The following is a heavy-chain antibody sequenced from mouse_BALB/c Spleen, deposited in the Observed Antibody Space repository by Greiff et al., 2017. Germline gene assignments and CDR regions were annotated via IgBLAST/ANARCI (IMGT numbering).Heavy chain of an antibody. CDR2: ISYDGSN. J-gene: IGHJ3*01. CDR3: ARDGFYYGYDERFAY. V-gene: IGHV3-6*02. Sequence: DVQLQESGPGLVKPSQSLSLTCSVTGYSITSGYYWNWIRQFPGNKLEWMGYISYDGSNNYNPSLKNRISITRDTSKNQFFLKLNSVTTEDTATYYCARDGFYYGYDERFAYWGQGTLVTVSA. D-gene: IGHD2-2*01. CDR1: GYSITSGYY.